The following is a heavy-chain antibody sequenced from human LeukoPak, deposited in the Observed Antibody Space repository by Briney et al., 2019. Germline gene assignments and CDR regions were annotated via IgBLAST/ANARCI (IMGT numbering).Heavy chain of an antibody. CDR3: AELGITMIGGV. Sequence: PGGSLRLSCAASGFTFSSYWMSWVRQAPGKGLEWVANIKQDGSEKYYVDSMKGRFTISRDNAKNSLYLHMNSLRAEDTAVYYCAELGITMIGGVWGKGTTVTISS. CDR2: IKQDGSEK. V-gene: IGHV3-7*01. J-gene: IGHJ6*04. CDR1: GFTFSSYW. D-gene: IGHD3-10*02.